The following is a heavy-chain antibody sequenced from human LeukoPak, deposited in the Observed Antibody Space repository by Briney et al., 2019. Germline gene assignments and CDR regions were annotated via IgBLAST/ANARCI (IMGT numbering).Heavy chain of an antibody. CDR1: GGSFSGYY. Sequence: SETLSLTCGVYGGSFSGYYWSWIRQPPGKGLEWIGYIYHSGSTYYNPSLKSRVTISVDRSKNQFSLKLSSVTAADTAVYYCAREGRYCSGGSCYRTIDYWGQGTLVTVSS. CDR3: AREGRYCSGGSCYRTIDY. V-gene: IGHV4-30-2*01. J-gene: IGHJ4*02. D-gene: IGHD2-15*01. CDR2: IYHSGST.